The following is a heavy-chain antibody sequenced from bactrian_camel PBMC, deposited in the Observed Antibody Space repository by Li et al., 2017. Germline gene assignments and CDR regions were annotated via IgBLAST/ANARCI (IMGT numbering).Heavy chain of an antibody. D-gene: IGHD4*01. V-gene: IGHV3S1*01. CDR2: INPDGSNT. Sequence: HVQLVESGGGLVQPGGSLRLSCAASGFTFSNYYMYWVRQAPGKGLEWVSTINPDGSNTYYSDSVKGRATISRDNGKMTLFLNLNDLKIEDTAMYYCAQGGPRENVNGDYLRGQGTQVTVSS. J-gene: IGHJ4*01. CDR3: AQGGPRENVNGDYL. CDR1: GFTFSNYY.